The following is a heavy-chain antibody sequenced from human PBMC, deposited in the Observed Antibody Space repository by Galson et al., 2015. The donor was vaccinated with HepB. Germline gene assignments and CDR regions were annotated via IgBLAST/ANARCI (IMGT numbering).Heavy chain of an antibody. CDR3: ATKRFGNGAYWTFEI. V-gene: IGHV3-11*01. J-gene: IGHJ3*02. CDR2: ISTHGATT. CDR1: GLTFSRYT. Sequence: SLRLSCAASGLTFSRYTMRWVRQTPGRGLQWVSYISTHGATTNYTDSVKGRFTVARDNARNTVSLHMNSLTADDTAVYFCATKRFGNGAYWTFEIWGQGTLVTVAS. D-gene: IGHD4-23*01.